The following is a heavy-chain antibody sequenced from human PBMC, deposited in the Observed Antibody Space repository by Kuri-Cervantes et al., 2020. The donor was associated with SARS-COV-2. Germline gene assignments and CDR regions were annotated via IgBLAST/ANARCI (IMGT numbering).Heavy chain of an antibody. D-gene: IGHD1-26*01. V-gene: IGHV3-30*04. J-gene: IGHJ4*02. CDR2: ISYDGSNK. CDR1: GFTFSSYA. Sequence: GGSLRLSCAASGFTFSSYAMHWVRQAPGKGLEWVAVISYDGSNKYYADSVKGRFTISRDNSKNTLYLQMNSLRAEDTAVYYCARDREGTIFDYWGQGNLVTVSS. CDR3: ARDREGTIFDY.